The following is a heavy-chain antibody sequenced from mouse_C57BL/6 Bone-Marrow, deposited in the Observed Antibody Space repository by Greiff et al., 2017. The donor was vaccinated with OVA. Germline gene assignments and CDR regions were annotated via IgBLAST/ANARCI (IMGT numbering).Heavy chain of an antibody. CDR1: GFNIQNTY. CDR3: ARRFDY. CDR2: IDPANGNT. V-gene: IGHV14-3*01. J-gene: IGHJ2*01. Sequence: EVQLQQSVAELVRPGASVKLSCTASGFNIQNTYMHWVKQRPEQGLEWVGRIDPANGNTKYAPKFQGKDTITADTSSNTAYLQLSSLTSEDTAIYDSARRFDYWGQVTTLTVSS.